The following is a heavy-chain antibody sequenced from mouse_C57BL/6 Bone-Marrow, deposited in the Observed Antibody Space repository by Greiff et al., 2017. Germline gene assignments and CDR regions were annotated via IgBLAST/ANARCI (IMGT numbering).Heavy chain of an antibody. V-gene: IGHV1-81*01. J-gene: IGHJ4*01. CDR1: GYTFTSYG. CDR2: IYPRSGNT. CDR3: TVGVGFLAMED. D-gene: IGHD1-1*01. Sequence: QVQLQQSGAELARPGASVKLSCKASGYTFTSYGISWVKQRPGQGLEWIGEIYPRSGNTYYNEKFKGKATLTADKSSSTAYMELRSLTTEDSAVYFCTVGVGFLAMEDWGKGTTVTV.